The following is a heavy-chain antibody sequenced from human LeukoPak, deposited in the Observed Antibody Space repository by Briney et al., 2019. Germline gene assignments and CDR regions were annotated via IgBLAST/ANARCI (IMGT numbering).Heavy chain of an antibody. J-gene: IGHJ4*02. Sequence: GGSLRLSCAASGFTVSINYMNWVRQAPGKGLEWGSVIYSGGSTYYADSVKGRFTISRDNSKNTLYLQMNSLRAEDTAVYYCARGYYYDSSGYYPYFDYWGQGTLVTVSS. V-gene: IGHV3-53*01. D-gene: IGHD3-22*01. CDR1: GFTVSINY. CDR3: ARGYYYDSSGYYPYFDY. CDR2: IYSGGST.